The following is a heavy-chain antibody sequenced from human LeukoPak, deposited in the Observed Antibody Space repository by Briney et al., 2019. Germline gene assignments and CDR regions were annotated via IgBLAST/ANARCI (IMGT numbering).Heavy chain of an antibody. CDR1: GGSISSSSYY. CDR3: ARRVGIAAAGTEDY. Sequence: PSETLSLTCTVSGGSISSSSYYWGWIRQPTGKGLEWIGSIYYSGSTYYNPSLKSRVTISVDTSKNQFSLKLSSVTAADTAVYYCARRVGIAAAGTEDYWGQGTLVTVSS. D-gene: IGHD6-13*01. J-gene: IGHJ4*02. CDR2: IYYSGST. V-gene: IGHV4-39*01.